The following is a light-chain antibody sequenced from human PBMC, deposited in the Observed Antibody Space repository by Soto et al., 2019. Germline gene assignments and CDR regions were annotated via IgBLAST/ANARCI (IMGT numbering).Light chain of an antibody. Sequence: EIVLTQSPGTLSLSPXXXXTLSCRASQSVSRRLAWYQHRPGQSPRLLISGASMRASGVPVRFSGSGSGTDFTLTISRLEPEDFAVYYCQHYGETPITFGLGTRLEV. CDR2: GAS. CDR3: QHYGETPIT. CDR1: QSVSRR. J-gene: IGKJ5*01. V-gene: IGKV3-20*01.